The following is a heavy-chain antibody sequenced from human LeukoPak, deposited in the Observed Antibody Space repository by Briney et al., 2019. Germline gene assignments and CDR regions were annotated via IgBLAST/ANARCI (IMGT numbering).Heavy chain of an antibody. CDR3: ARDRLRSCDYHGSLD. Sequence: PGGSLRLSCAASGFTFSRYAMSWVRQGPGKGLEWVSAITGSGGSTYYADSVKGRFTISRDNSRNTLYLHMSSLRAEDTAVYYCARDRLRSCDYHGSLDWGQGTLVTVSS. CDR1: GFTFSRYA. CDR2: ITGSGGST. V-gene: IGHV3-23*01. D-gene: IGHD3-3*01. J-gene: IGHJ4*02.